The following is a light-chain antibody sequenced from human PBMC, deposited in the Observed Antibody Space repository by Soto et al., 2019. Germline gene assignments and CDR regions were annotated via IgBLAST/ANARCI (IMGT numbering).Light chain of an antibody. CDR2: AVT. V-gene: IGLV2-14*01. J-gene: IGLJ2*01. CDR3: TSYTTSSTLV. Sequence: QSVLTQPASVSGSPGQSITISCTGTSSDIGGYNFVSWYRQHPGKAPKLLIYAVTNRPSGIPDRFSGSKSGNTASLTISGLQAEDEGDYYCTSYTTSSTLVFGGGTKLTVL. CDR1: SSDIGGYNF.